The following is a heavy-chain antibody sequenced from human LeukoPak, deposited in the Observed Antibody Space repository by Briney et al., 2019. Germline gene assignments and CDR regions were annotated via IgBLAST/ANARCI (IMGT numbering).Heavy chain of an antibody. D-gene: IGHD6-13*01. CDR1: GGSFSGYY. Sequence: PSETLSLTCAVYGGSFSGYYWSWIRQPPGKGLEWIGEINHSGSTNYNPSLKSRVTISVDTSKNQFSLKLSSVTAADTAVYYCARGVYSSSWGWLDPWGQGTLVTVSS. CDR2: INHSGST. V-gene: IGHV4-34*01. J-gene: IGHJ5*02. CDR3: ARGVYSSSWGWLDP.